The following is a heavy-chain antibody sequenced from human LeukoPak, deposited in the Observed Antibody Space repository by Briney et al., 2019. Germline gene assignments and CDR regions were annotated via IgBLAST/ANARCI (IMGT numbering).Heavy chain of an antibody. J-gene: IGHJ2*01. CDR3: ARDRGKVVIATYWYFDL. V-gene: IGHV1-46*01. D-gene: IGHD3-22*01. Sequence: ASVKVSCKASGYTFTSNYMHWVRQAPGQGLEWMGIINPSDGSANSAQKFQGRVTMTRDTSTSTVYMEMTSLRSEDTAVYYCARDRGKVVIATYWYFDLWGRGTLVTVSS. CDR1: GYTFTSNY. CDR2: INPSDGSA.